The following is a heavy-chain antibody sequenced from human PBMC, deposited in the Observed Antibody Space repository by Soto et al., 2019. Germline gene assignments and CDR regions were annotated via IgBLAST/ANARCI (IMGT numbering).Heavy chain of an antibody. Sequence: GGSLRLSCAASGFTFSSYWMHWVRQAPGKGLVWVSRINSDGSSTSYADSVKGRFTISRDNAKNTLYLQMNSLRAEDTAVYYCARVGGATHVDYWGQGTLVTVSS. CDR1: GFTFSSYW. J-gene: IGHJ4*02. D-gene: IGHD1-26*01. CDR3: ARVGGATHVDY. CDR2: INSDGSST. V-gene: IGHV3-74*01.